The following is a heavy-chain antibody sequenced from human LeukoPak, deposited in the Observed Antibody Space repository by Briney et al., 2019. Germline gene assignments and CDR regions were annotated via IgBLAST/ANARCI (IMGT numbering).Heavy chain of an antibody. V-gene: IGHV3-15*01. Sequence: GGSLRLSCAASGFTFGNAWMSWVRQAPGKGLEWVGRIKSKTDGGTTDHAAPVKGRFTISRDDSKNTLYLQMNSLKTEDTAVYYCGACTGRSDFDYWGQGTLVTVSS. CDR2: IKSKTDGGTT. CDR3: GACTGRSDFDY. J-gene: IGHJ4*02. D-gene: IGHD2-8*01. CDR1: GFTFGNAW.